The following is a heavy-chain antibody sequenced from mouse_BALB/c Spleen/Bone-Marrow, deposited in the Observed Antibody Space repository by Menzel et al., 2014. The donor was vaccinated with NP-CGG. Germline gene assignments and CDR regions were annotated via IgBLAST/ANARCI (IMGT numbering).Heavy chain of an antibody. J-gene: IGHJ4*01. CDR1: GFTFSDYY. V-gene: IGHV5-4*02. CDR2: ISDGGSYT. Sequence: EVMLVESGGGLVKPGGSLKLSCAASGFTFSDYYMYWVRQTPEKRLEWVATISDGGSYTYYPDSVKGRFTISRDNAKNNLFLQLSSLKSEDTAMYYCAREVSMDYWGRGTSVTVSS. CDR3: AREVSMDY.